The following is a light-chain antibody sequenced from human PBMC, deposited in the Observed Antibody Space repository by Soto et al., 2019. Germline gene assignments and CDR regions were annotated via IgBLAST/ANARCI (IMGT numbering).Light chain of an antibody. CDR2: GAS. CDR3: QQYGSSPRYT. V-gene: IGKV3-20*01. J-gene: IGKJ2*01. Sequence: EIVLTQSPGTLSLSPGERATLSCRASQSVSSSYLAWYQQKPGQAPRLLIYGASSRATSIPDRFSGSGSVTDFTLTISRLEPEDVAVYYCQQYGSSPRYTFGQGTKLEIK. CDR1: QSVSSSY.